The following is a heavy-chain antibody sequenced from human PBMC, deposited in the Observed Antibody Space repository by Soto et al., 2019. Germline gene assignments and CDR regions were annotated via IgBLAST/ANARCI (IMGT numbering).Heavy chain of an antibody. D-gene: IGHD1-1*01. J-gene: IGHJ6*02. CDR2: IWYDGSNK. Sequence: GGSLRLSCAASGFTFSSYGMHWVRQAPGKGLEWVAVIWYDGSNKYYADSVKGRFTISRDNSKNTLYLQMNSLRAEDTAVYYCARDSQGNEYYYHGMDVWGQGTTVTVSS. CDR3: ARDSQGNEYYYHGMDV. CDR1: GFTFSSYG. V-gene: IGHV3-33*01.